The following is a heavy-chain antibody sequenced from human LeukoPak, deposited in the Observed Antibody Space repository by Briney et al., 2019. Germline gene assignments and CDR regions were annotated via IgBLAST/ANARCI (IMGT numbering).Heavy chain of an antibody. V-gene: IGHV1-18*01. CDR2: ISPYNVNT. Sequence: ASVTVSCKASGYTFTNSGISWVRQARGQGLEWMGWISPYNVNTKYAQKLQGRVTMTTDTSTSTAYMELRSLRSDDTAVYYCARGGQVENWGQGTLVTVSS. CDR3: ARGGQVEN. J-gene: IGHJ4*02. CDR1: GYTFTNSG.